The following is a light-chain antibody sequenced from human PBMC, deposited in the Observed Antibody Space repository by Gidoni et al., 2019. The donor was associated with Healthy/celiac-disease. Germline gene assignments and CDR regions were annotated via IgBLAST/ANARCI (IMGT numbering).Light chain of an antibody. CDR1: QSISSS. CDR2: AAS. Sequence: IQMTQSPSSLSASVGDRVTITCRASQSISSSLNWYQQKPGKAPKLLIYAASSLQSGVPSRFSGRGYGTDFTLTISSLQHEDFATYYCQQSDSTPRTFGQGTKVEIK. CDR3: QQSDSTPRT. J-gene: IGKJ1*01. V-gene: IGKV1-39*01.